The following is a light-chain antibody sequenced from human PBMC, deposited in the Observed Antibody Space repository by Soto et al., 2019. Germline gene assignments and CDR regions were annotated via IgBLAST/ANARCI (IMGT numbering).Light chain of an antibody. CDR1: QSLLHSNGYNY. V-gene: IGKV2-28*01. CDR3: MQALPTFT. Sequence: DIVMTQSPLSLPVTPGEPASISCRSSQSLLHSNGYNYLDWYLQKPGQSPQLLIYLGSNRASGVPDRFSGSGSGTDFTLKISRVEAEDVWVYYCMQALPTFTFGPGTKVDIK. CDR2: LGS. J-gene: IGKJ3*01.